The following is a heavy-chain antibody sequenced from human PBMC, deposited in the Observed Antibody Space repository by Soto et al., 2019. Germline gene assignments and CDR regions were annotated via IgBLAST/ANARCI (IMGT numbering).Heavy chain of an antibody. CDR3: ARSSTGYYYYYDMDV. V-gene: IGHV4-59*08. CDR2: IYYSGST. CDR1: GGSISSYY. Sequence: PSETLSLTCTVSGGSISSYYWSWIRQPPGKGLEWIGYIYYSGSTNYNPSLKSRVTISVDTSKNQFSLKLSSVTAADTAVYYCARSSTGYYYYYDMDVWGKGTTVNVSS. J-gene: IGHJ6*03.